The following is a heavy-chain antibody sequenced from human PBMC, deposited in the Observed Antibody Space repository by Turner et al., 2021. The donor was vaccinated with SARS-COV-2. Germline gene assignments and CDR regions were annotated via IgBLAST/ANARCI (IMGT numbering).Heavy chain of an antibody. CDR3: ARVRPSLIDYFDY. J-gene: IGHJ4*02. V-gene: IGHV3-53*02. CDR1: GFTVSSNY. Sequence: EVQLVETGGGLIQPGGSLRPSCAASGFTVSSNYMSWVRQAPGKGLEWVSVIYSGGSTYYADSVKGRFTISRDNSKNTLYLQMNSLRAEDTAVYYCARVRPSLIDYFDYWGQGTLVTVSS. CDR2: IYSGGST. D-gene: IGHD3-16*02.